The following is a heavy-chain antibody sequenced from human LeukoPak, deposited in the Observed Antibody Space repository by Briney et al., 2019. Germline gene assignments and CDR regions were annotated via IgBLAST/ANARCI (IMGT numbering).Heavy chain of an antibody. CDR3: ARDGSRWFDP. D-gene: IGHD1-26*01. Sequence: SETLSLTCSGSGYSISSGYYWGWIRQPPGKGLEWIGSFYHGGSTYYNPSLKSRVTISVDTSKNQFSLKLISVTAADTAVYYCARDGSRWFDPWGQGTLVTVSS. V-gene: IGHV4-38-2*02. J-gene: IGHJ5*02. CDR1: GYSISSGYY. CDR2: FYHGGST.